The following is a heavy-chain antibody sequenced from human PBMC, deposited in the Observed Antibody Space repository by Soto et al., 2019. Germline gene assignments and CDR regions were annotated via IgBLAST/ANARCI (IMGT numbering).Heavy chain of an antibody. CDR2: VSVDGSMG. V-gene: IGHV3-30*18. CDR3: AKRWSNGYLDH. D-gene: IGHD2-8*01. Sequence: GGSLRLSCTASGFTFSTSVINWVRQAPGKGLEWVALVSVDGSMGFYADSVKGRFTISRDNSKNAVSLQMNSLRGEDTAVYYCAKRWSNGYLDHWGQGTLVTVSS. CDR1: GFTFSTSV. J-gene: IGHJ4*02.